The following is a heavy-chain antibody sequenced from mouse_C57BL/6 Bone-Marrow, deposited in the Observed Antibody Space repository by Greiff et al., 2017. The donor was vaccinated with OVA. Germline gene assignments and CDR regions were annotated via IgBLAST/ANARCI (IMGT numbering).Heavy chain of an antibody. J-gene: IGHJ4*01. D-gene: IGHD2-12*01. V-gene: IGHV2-6-1*01. CDR3: ARHVYYSRGYYAMDY. CDR2: IWSDGST. CDR1: GFSLTSYG. Sequence: QVQLQQSGPGLVAPSQSLSITCTVSGFSLTSYGVHWVRQPPGKGLEWLVVIWSDGSTTYNSALKSRLSISKDNSKSQVFLKMNSLQTDDTAMYYCARHVYYSRGYYAMDYWGQGTSVTVSS.